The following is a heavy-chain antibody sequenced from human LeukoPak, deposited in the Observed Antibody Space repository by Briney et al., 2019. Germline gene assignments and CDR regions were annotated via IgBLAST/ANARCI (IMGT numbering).Heavy chain of an antibody. CDR2: IKEDGSDK. CDR1: GFTFSNYW. J-gene: IGHJ5*01. D-gene: IGHD4-17*01. CDR3: ARLKDAVTIFDC. V-gene: IGHV3-7*01. Sequence: GGSLRLSWIASGFTFSNYWISWVRQAAGKWREWVASIKEDGSDKYYMDSVKGRFTISRDNTKNSLFVQISSLRAEDTAVYYCARLKDAVTIFDCWGQGILVTVSS.